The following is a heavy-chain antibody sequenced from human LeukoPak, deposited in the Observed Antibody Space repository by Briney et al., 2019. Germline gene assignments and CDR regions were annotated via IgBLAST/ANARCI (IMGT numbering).Heavy chain of an antibody. J-gene: IGHJ4*02. V-gene: IGHV3-9*01. Sequence: GRSLRLSCAASGFTFDDYAMHWVRHAPGKGLEWVSGISWNSGSIGYADSVKGRFTISRDNAKNSLYLQMNSLRAEDTAVYYCARDEWLRTYYFDYWGQGTLVTVSS. CDR2: ISWNSGSI. CDR3: ARDEWLRTYYFDY. CDR1: GFTFDDYA. D-gene: IGHD5-12*01.